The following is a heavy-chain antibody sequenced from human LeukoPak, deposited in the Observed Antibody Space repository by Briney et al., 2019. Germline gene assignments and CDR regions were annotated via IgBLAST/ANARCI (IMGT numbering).Heavy chain of an antibody. CDR2: IWYDGSNK. CDR1: GFTFRSYG. CDR3: ARDAEDPAYFDY. Sequence: GGSLRLSCAASGFTFRSYGMHWVRQAPGKGLEWVAVIWYDGSNKYYADSVKGRFTISRDNSKNTLYLQMNSLRAEDTAVYYCARDAEDPAYFDYWGQGTLVTVSS. V-gene: IGHV3-33*01. J-gene: IGHJ4*02.